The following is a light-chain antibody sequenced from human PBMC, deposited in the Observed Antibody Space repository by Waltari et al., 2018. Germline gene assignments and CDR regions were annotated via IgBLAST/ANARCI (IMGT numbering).Light chain of an antibody. CDR2: WAS. Sequence: DIVMTQSPDSLAVSLGERAIINFKSSQSVLYSSNNKNYLAWYQQKPGQPPKLLIYWASTRELGVPDRFSGSGSGTDFTLTINSLQAEDVAVYYCQQYVVIPWTFGQGTKVEVK. CDR3: QQYVVIPWT. V-gene: IGKV4-1*01. J-gene: IGKJ1*01. CDR1: QSVLYSSNNKNY.